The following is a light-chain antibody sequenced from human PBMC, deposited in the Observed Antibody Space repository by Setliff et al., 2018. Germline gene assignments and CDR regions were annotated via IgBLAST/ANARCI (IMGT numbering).Light chain of an antibody. Sequence: QSVLPQPPSVSAAPRQKVTISCSGSSSNIGNDYVSWYHQLPGTAPKLLIDDDNKRPSGIPDRFSGSKSGASATLGITGLQTGDEADYYCATWDHSLRGVVFGGGTKVTVL. CDR1: SSNIGNDY. CDR3: ATWDHSLRGVV. J-gene: IGLJ2*01. CDR2: DDN. V-gene: IGLV1-51*01.